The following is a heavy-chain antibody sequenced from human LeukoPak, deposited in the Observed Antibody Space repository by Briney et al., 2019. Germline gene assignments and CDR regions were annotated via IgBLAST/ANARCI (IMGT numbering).Heavy chain of an antibody. CDR1: GGSISSGDYY. Sequence: SETLSLTCTVSGGSISSGDYYWSWIRQPPGKGLEWIGYIYYSGSTYYNPSLKSRVTISVDTSKNQFSLKLSSVTAADTAVYYCARDSVTTFGVAKVFDYWGQGTLVTVSS. V-gene: IGHV4-30-4*01. D-gene: IGHD3-3*01. J-gene: IGHJ4*02. CDR2: IYYSGST. CDR3: ARDSVTTFGVAKVFDY.